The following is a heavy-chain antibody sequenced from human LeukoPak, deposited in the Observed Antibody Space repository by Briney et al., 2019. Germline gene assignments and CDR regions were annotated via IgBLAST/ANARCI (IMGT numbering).Heavy chain of an antibody. V-gene: IGHV3-21*01. CDR1: GFSFSSTA. D-gene: IGHD3-10*01. Sequence: SGGSLRLSCAASGFSFSSTAMNWVRQAPGKGLEWVSSISSSSYIYYADSVKGRFTISRDNAKNSLYLQMNSLRAEDTAVYYCARVSWRGSSMGGYFDYWGQGTLVTVSS. CDR3: ARVSWRGSSMGGYFDY. J-gene: IGHJ4*02. CDR2: ISSSSYI.